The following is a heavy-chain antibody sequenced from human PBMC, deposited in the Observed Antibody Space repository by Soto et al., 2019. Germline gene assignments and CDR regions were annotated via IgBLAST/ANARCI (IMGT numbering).Heavy chain of an antibody. Sequence: KVSCKASGYTFTRYDINWVRQATGQGLEWMGWMNPNSGNTGYAQNFQGRITMTRSTSISTAYMELSSLRSEDTAVYYCARQWELSGYYYGMDVWGQGTTVNVS. V-gene: IGHV1-8*01. J-gene: IGHJ6*02. CDR2: MNPNSGNT. CDR1: GYTFTRYD. CDR3: ARQWELSGYYYGMDV. D-gene: IGHD1-26*01.